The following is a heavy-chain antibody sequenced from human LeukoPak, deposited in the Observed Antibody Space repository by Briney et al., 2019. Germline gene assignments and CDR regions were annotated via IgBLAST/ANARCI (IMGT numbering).Heavy chain of an antibody. D-gene: IGHD6-19*01. J-gene: IGHJ4*02. CDR3: ARDPGIAVAGTKIDY. CDR2: IIPILGIA. Sequence: ASVKVSCKASGYTFTSYGIGWVRQAPGQGLEWMGRIIPILGIANYAQKFQGRVTITADKSTSTAYMELSSLRSEDTAVYYCARDPGIAVAGTKIDYWGQGTLVTVSS. CDR1: GYTFTSYG. V-gene: IGHV1-69*04.